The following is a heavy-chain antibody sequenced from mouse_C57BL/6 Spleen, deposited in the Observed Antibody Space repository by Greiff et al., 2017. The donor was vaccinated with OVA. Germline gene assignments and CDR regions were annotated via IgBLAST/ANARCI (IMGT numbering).Heavy chain of an antibody. Sequence: QVQLQQPGAELVMPGASVKLSRKASGYTFTSYWMHWVKQRPGQGLEWIGEIDPSDSYTNYNQKFKGKSTLTVDKSSSTAYMQLSSLTSEDSAVYYCARLGRAMDYWGQGTSVTVSS. V-gene: IGHV1-69*01. CDR2: IDPSDSYT. J-gene: IGHJ4*01. CDR1: GYTFTSYW. D-gene: IGHD4-1*01. CDR3: ARLGRAMDY.